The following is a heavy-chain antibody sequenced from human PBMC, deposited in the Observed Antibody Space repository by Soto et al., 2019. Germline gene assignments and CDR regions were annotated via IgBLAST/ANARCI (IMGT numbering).Heavy chain of an antibody. CDR2: ISWDGGSK. D-gene: IGHD6-13*01. J-gene: IGHJ4*02. Sequence: GGSLRLSCAASGFTFDDYTMHWVRQAPGKGLEWVSLISWDGGSKYYADPVKGRFTITRDNSKNTLSLQMKSLRTEDAALAYCEKDTHPNLPRWYLFDYWGQGTLVTVSS. CDR3: EKDTHPNLPRWYLFDY. V-gene: IGHV3-43*01. CDR1: GFTFDDYT.